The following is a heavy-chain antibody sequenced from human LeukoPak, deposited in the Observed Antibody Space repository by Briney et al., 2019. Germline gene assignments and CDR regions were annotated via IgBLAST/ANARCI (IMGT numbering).Heavy chain of an antibody. CDR3: ARDYYDSSPDAFDI. D-gene: IGHD3-22*01. J-gene: IGHJ3*02. V-gene: IGHV3-48*02. Sequence: GGSLRLSCAASGFTFSSYSMNWVRQAPGKGLEWVSYISSSSSTIYYADSVKGRFTISRDNAKNSLYLQMNSLRDEDTAVYYCARDYYDSSPDAFDIWGPGTMVTVSS. CDR1: GFTFSSYS. CDR2: ISSSSSTI.